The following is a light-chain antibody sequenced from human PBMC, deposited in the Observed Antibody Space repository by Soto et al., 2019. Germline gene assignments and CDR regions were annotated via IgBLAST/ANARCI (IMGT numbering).Light chain of an antibody. V-gene: IGLV2-18*02. CDR2: EVR. J-gene: IGLJ3*02. CDR1: SSDVGSYNR. CDR3: SAYTARSTLV. Sequence: QSALTQPPSVSGSPGQSVTISCTGTSSDVGSYNRVSWYQQPPGTAPKLMIYEVRNRPSGISSRFSGSRSGNTASLTISGLQPEDEGDYYCSAYTARSTLVFGGGTKVTVL.